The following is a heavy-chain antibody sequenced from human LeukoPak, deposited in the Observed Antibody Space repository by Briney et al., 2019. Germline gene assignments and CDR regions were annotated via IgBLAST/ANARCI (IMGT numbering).Heavy chain of an antibody. CDR1: GYTFTGYS. J-gene: IGHJ4*02. CDR3: VKEGIAAGS. Sequence: ASVKVSCKASGYTFTGYSMHWVRQAPGQGLGWRGLFNPNSGGTNYAPKLQGRVPMTRDTSLSTAYMELSSLRSDDTAVYYCVKEGIAAGSWGQGTLVIVSS. V-gene: IGHV1-2*02. D-gene: IGHD6-13*01. CDR2: FNPNSGGT.